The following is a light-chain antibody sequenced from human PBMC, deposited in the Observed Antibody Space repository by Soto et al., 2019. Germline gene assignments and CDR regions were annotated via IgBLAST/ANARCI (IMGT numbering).Light chain of an antibody. CDR1: SSNIGGNT. V-gene: IGLV1-44*01. CDR3: AAWDDSLNGPV. Sequence: QSVLTQPPSASVTPGQRVTISCSGSSSNIGGNTVNWYQQLPGTAPKLLIYSNNQRPSGVPDRFSGSKSGTSASLAISGLQSEDEADYYCAAWDDSLNGPVFGGGTKLTVL. J-gene: IGLJ3*02. CDR2: SNN.